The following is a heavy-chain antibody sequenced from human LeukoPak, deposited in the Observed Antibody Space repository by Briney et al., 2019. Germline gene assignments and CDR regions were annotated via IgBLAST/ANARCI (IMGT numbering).Heavy chain of an antibody. CDR2: IYHSGST. CDR3: ARGYDILTGYYPLDY. D-gene: IGHD3-9*01. J-gene: IGHJ4*02. Sequence: PSETLSLTCAVSGGSISSSNWWSWVRQPPGKGLEWIGEIYHSGSTNYNPSLKSRVTISVDKSKNQFSLELSSVTAADTAVYYCARGYDILTGYYPLDYWGQGTLVTVSS. CDR1: GGSISSSNW. V-gene: IGHV4-4*02.